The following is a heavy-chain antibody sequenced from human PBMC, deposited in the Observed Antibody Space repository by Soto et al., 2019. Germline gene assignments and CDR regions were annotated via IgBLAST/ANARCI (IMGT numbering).Heavy chain of an antibody. Sequence: ASVKVSCTASGYTFTSYGISWVRQAPEQGLEWMGWISAYNGNTNYAQKLQGRVTMTTDTSTSTAYMELRSLRSDDTAVYYCARAGSSWYYYYYGMDVWGQGTTVTVSS. CDR3: ARAGSSWYYYYYGMDV. D-gene: IGHD6-13*01. CDR2: ISAYNGNT. CDR1: GYTFTSYG. J-gene: IGHJ6*02. V-gene: IGHV1-18*01.